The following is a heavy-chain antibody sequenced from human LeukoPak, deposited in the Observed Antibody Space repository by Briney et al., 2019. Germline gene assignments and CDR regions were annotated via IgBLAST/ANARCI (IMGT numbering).Heavy chain of an antibody. CDR1: GGSISSYY. CDR2: IYTSGST. Sequence: QSSETLSLTCTVSGGSISSYYWSWIRQPAGKGLEWIGRIYTSGSTNYNPSLKSRVTMSVDTSKNQFSLKLSSVTAADTAVYCCAREVGIAAAVYYYYYMDVWGKGTTVTVSS. V-gene: IGHV4-4*07. J-gene: IGHJ6*03. D-gene: IGHD6-13*01. CDR3: AREVGIAAAVYYYYYMDV.